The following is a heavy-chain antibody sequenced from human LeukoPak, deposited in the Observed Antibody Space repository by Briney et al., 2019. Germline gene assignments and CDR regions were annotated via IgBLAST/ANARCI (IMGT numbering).Heavy chain of an antibody. Sequence: PGGSLRLSCAASGFTFSGYAIHWVRHAPGKGLEWVSGISRNSSSIGYADSVKGRFTISRDNAKNSLYLQMNSLRAEDTALYYCEREVVTNWYAPRGQGTPGTVSP. V-gene: IGHV3-9*01. D-gene: IGHD2-21*02. CDR1: GFTFSGYA. J-gene: IGHJ5*02. CDR3: EREVVTNWYAP. CDR2: ISRNSSSI.